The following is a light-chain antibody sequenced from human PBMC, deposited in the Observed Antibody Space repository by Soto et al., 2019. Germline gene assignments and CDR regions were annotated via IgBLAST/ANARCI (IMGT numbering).Light chain of an antibody. CDR2: DAS. V-gene: IGKV2-28*01. Sequence: DIVMTPSPLSLPVTPGEPASISCRSSQSLLHSNGYNYLNWYQKKPGKAPNLLIYDASRLQSGVPSRFSGSGGGTDFTLSISSVQPEDFATYFCQQSYMDPITFGQGTRLEVK. CDR3: QQSYMDPIT. J-gene: IGKJ5*01. CDR1: QSLLHSNGYNY.